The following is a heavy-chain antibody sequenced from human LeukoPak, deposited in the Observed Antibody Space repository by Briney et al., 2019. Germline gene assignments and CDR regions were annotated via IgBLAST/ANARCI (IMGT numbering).Heavy chain of an antibody. D-gene: IGHD3-9*01. J-gene: IGHJ5*02. Sequence: ASVKVSCKASGGTFSSYAISWVRQAPGQGLEWMGGIIPIFGTANYAQKFQGRVTITADESTSTAYMELSSLRSEDTAVYYCARDRADILTGYHGYNWFDPWGQGTLVTVSS. CDR2: IIPIFGTA. CDR3: ARDRADILTGYHGYNWFDP. V-gene: IGHV1-69*13. CDR1: GGTFSSYA.